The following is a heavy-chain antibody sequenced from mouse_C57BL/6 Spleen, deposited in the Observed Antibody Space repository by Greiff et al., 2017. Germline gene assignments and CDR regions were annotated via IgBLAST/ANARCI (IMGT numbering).Heavy chain of an antibody. J-gene: IGHJ4*01. V-gene: IGHV5-6*02. CDR2: ISSGGSYT. CDR1: GFTFSSYG. Sequence: VKLVESGGDLVKPGGSLKLSCAASGFTFSSYGMSWVRQTPDKRLEWVATISSGGSYTYYPDSVKGRFTISRDNAKNTLYLQMSSLKSEDTAMYYCARHPGDYAMDYWGQGTSGTVSS. CDR3: ARHPGDYAMDY.